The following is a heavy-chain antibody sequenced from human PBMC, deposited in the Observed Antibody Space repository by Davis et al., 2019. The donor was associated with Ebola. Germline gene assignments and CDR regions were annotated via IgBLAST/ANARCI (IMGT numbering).Heavy chain of an antibody. CDR1: GFTFSSYA. Sequence: GGSLRLSCAASGFTFSSYAMSWVRQAPGKGLEWVSAISGSASTTYYTDSVKGRFTISRDNSKNMVYLQMNSLRTEDTAVYYCAKEGPPPTSWGQGTLVTVSS. CDR3: AKEGPPPTS. J-gene: IGHJ5*02. CDR2: ISGSASTT. V-gene: IGHV3-23*01.